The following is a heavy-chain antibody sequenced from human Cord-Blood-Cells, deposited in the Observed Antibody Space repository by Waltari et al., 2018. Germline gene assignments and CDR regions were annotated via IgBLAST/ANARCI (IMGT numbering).Heavy chain of an antibody. CDR2: IIPSLRTG. V-gene: IGHV1-69*01. D-gene: IGHD3-10*01. CDR3: AREARDCSSTSCYAYYYGSGSYYNWYFDL. Sequence: QVQLVQSGAEVKKPGSSVKVSCKASGGTFSSYAISWVRQAPGQGLEWMGGIIPSLRTGNSAQKFQGRVTITADESTGTAYMELSSLRSEDTAVYYCAREARDCSSTSCYAYYYGSGSYYNWYFDLWGRGTLVTVSS. J-gene: IGHJ2*01. CDR1: GGTFSSYA.